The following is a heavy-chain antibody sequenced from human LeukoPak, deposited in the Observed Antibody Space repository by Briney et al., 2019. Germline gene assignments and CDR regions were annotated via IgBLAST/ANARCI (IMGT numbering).Heavy chain of an antibody. D-gene: IGHD5-24*01. CDR1: GFTFSSYA. J-gene: IGHJ4*02. Sequence: GGSLRLSCAASGFTFSSYAMSWVRQAPGKGLEWVSAMSGRGNITNYVDSAKGRFTISRDNSKNTLYLQMNSLRAEDTAVYYCAKVADHALQYYFDYWGQGTLVTVSS. V-gene: IGHV3-23*01. CDR2: MSGRGNIT. CDR3: AKVADHALQYYFDY.